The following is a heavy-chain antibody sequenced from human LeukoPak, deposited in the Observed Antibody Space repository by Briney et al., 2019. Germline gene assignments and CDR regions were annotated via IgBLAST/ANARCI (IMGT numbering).Heavy chain of an antibody. J-gene: IGHJ4*02. CDR3: ARHIDSYDFWSGYYIDY. Sequence: GGSLRLSCAASGFTFSRCWMSWVRQAQGKGLEWVANIKQDGSEKYYVDSVKGRFTISRDNAKNSLYLQMNSLRAEDTAVYYCARHIDSYDFWSGYYIDYWGQGTLVTVSS. CDR2: IKQDGSEK. V-gene: IGHV3-7*01. D-gene: IGHD3-3*01. CDR1: GFTFSRCW.